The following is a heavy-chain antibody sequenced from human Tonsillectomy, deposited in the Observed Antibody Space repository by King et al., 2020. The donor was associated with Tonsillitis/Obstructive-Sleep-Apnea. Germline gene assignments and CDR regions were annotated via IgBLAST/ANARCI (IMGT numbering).Heavy chain of an antibody. CDR2: IKQDGSEK. D-gene: IGHD3-22*01. CDR1: GFTFSNYW. V-gene: IGHV3-7*03. CDR3: AREIEAFDI. J-gene: IGHJ3*02. Sequence: VQLVESGGGLVQPGGSLRLSCAASGFTFSNYWMSWVRQAPGKGLEWVANIKQDGSEKNYVDSVKGRFTISRDNAKNSLYLQMNSLRAEDTAVYYCAREIEAFDIWGQGTMVTVSS.